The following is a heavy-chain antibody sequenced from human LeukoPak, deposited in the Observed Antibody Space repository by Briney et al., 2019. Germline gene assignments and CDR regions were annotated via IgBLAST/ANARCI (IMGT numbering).Heavy chain of an antibody. V-gene: IGHV3-7*01. CDR3: ARAGGTSWADY. J-gene: IGHJ4*02. CDR2: VKQDGTEK. D-gene: IGHD6-13*01. CDR1: GFTFGDYW. Sequence: GGSLRLSCEASGFTFGDYWMTWVRQAPGKGLEWVANVKQDGTEKFYVDSVKGRFTISRDNGKNSLYLQMNSLRVEDTAIYYCARAGGTSWADYWGQGTLVTVSS.